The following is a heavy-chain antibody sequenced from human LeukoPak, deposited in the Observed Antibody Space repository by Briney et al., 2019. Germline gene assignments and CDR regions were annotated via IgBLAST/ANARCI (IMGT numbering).Heavy chain of an antibody. CDR1: EFTFSSYE. V-gene: IGHV3-48*03. J-gene: IGHJ3*01. D-gene: IGHD3-22*01. CDR2: ISSSGTTI. CDR3: ARDRTYYDSSGYLADAYDL. Sequence: PGRSLGLSCAASEFTFSSYEMNWVRQAPGKGLEWVSYISSSGTTIYYADSVKGRFTISRDNAKNSLFLQMNSLRAEDTAVYYCARDRTYYDSSGYLADAYDLWGQGTKVTVSS.